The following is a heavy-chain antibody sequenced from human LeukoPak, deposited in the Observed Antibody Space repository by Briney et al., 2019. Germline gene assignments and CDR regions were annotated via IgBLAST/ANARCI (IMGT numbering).Heavy chain of an antibody. CDR1: GFTFSSYG. CDR3: AKDLHYYDSSGYYQTFNYYYYGMDV. V-gene: IGHV3-33*06. CDR2: IWYDGSNK. J-gene: IGHJ6*02. D-gene: IGHD3-22*01. Sequence: GGSLRLSCAASGFTFSSYGMHWVRQAPGKGLEWVAVIWYDGSNKYYADSVKGRFTISRDNSKNTLYLQMDSLRAEDTAVYYCAKDLHYYDSSGYYQTFNYYYYGMDVWGQGTTVTVSS.